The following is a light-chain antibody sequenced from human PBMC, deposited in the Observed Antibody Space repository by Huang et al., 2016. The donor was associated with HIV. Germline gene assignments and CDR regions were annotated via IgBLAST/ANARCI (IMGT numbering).Light chain of an antibody. CDR1: QDINNY. Sequence: DIQMTQSPSSLSASVGDRVTITCRASQDINNYLAWYQQKPGKVPKLLIYATSTLQSVVPSRFGGSGSGTDFTLTISSLQPEDVATYYCQKYDSAPHTFGQGTKLEIK. CDR3: QKYDSAPHT. CDR2: ATS. V-gene: IGKV1-27*01. J-gene: IGKJ2*01.